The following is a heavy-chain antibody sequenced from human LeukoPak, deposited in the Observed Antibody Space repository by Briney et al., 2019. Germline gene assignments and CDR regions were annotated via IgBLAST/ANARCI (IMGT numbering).Heavy chain of an antibody. Sequence: PGGSLRLSCAASGLTFSSYSMKWVRQAPGKGLEWVSSIISSSSHMYYADSVKGRFTISRDNAKNSLYLQMNSLRAEDTAVYYCATTRAPSNGRVLYYMDVWGKGTTVTVSS. CDR2: IISSSSHM. J-gene: IGHJ6*03. D-gene: IGHD1-1*01. CDR1: GLTFSSYS. CDR3: ATTRAPSNGRVLYYMDV. V-gene: IGHV3-21*01.